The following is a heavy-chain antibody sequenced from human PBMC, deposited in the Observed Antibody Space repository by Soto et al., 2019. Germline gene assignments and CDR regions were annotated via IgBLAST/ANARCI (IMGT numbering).Heavy chain of an antibody. V-gene: IGHV4-31*03. J-gene: IGHJ5*02. CDR3: ARGRYSSSWYLWGWFDP. Sequence: SETLSLTCTVSGGSISSGGYYWSWIRQHPGKGLEWIGYIYYSGSTYYNPSLKSRVTISVDTSKNQFSLKLSSVTAADTAVYYCARGRYSSSWYLWGWFDPWGQGTLVTVSS. CDR2: IYYSGST. CDR1: GGSISSGGYY. D-gene: IGHD6-13*01.